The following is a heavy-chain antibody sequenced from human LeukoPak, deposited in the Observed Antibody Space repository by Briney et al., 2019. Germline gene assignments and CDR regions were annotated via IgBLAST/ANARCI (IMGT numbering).Heavy chain of an antibody. V-gene: IGHV3-66*01. Sequence: GGSLRLSCAASGVTVGNNYMIWVRQAPGKGLEWVSRIYSGGATNYADSVKSRFTVSRDSSKSTLFLQLNSLRAEDTAVYYCARDPSAVALGTYGWGQGTLVTVSS. CDR1: GVTVGNNY. CDR2: IYSGGAT. D-gene: IGHD6-13*01. CDR3: ARDPSAVALGTYG. J-gene: IGHJ4*02.